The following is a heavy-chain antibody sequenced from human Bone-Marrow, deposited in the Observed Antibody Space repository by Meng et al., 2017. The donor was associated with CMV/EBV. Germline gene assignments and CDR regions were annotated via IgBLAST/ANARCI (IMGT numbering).Heavy chain of an antibody. V-gene: IGHV1-2*05. CDR1: GCTFTVYY. CDR2: TNPNSGGA. J-gene: IGHJ6*02. Sequence: ASVKDSCKASGCTFTVYYMHWVRQAPGQGLEWMGRTNPNSGGADFAQKFQGRVTMTRDTSISTAYMELTRLKSDDPGVYYWARRRGYCSSTSCYIGTRYYYYGMDGWGQGTTVTVSS. CDR3: ARRRGYCSSTSCYIGTRYYYYGMDG. D-gene: IGHD2-2*02.